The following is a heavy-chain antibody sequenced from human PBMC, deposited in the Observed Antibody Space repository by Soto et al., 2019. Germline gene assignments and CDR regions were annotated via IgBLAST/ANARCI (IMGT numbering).Heavy chain of an antibody. CDR2: INSKTDGGTT. CDR3: TTVNY. Sequence: EVPLVESGGGLVKPGGSLRLSFAASGFTFSNAWMSWVRQAPGKGLEWVGRINSKTDGGTTDYAAPVKGRFTISRDDSKNTLYLQMNSLKTEDTAVYYCTTVNYWGQGTLVTVSS. CDR1: GFTFSNAW. V-gene: IGHV3-15*01. J-gene: IGHJ4*02.